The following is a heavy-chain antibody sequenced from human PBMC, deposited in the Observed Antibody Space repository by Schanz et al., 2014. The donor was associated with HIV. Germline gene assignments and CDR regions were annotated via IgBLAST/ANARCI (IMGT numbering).Heavy chain of an antibody. CDR3: ARSRFQLQWFDS. J-gene: IGHJ5*01. CDR2: IKPNDGGT. D-gene: IGHD2-2*01. CDR1: GYTFNDYF. Sequence: QVPLVQSGAAVKKPEASVKVSCKASGYTFNDYFIHWIRQAPGQGPEWMGWIKPNDGGTKSAQKFLGRVTMTRDSSISTAYMELTRLTSDDTAVYYCARSRFQLQWFDSWGQGTLVTVSS. V-gene: IGHV1-2*02.